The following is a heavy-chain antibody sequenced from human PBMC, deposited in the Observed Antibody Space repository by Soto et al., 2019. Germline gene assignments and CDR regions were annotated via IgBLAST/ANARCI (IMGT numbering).Heavy chain of an antibody. V-gene: IGHV3-23*01. Sequence: EVQLLESGGGLVQPGGSLRLSCAASGFTFSNYAMSWVRQAPGKGLEWVSAIRGGGVGTYYADSVKGRFTIFRDNSKNTLYLHMNSLRAEDTAVYYCAKGYSYGSWGQGTLVTVSS. CDR2: IRGGGVGT. CDR3: AKGYSYGS. D-gene: IGHD5-18*01. CDR1: GFTFSNYA. J-gene: IGHJ5*02.